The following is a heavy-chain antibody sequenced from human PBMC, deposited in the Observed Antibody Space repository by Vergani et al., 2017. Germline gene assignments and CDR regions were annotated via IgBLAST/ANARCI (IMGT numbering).Heavy chain of an antibody. Sequence: QVQLVESGGNVVQSGTSLRLSCAASGFSFGSYGMHWVRQSPGKGLEWVAVISNDGGNKYYADSVKGRFTISRDNSKNSLYLQMNSLRTEDTALYYCAKDIVRGYDYSYYYYGMDVWGQGTTVTVSS. CDR1: GFSFGSYG. J-gene: IGHJ6*02. CDR3: AKDIVRGYDYSYYYYGMDV. CDR2: ISNDGGNK. D-gene: IGHD5-12*01. V-gene: IGHV3-30*18.